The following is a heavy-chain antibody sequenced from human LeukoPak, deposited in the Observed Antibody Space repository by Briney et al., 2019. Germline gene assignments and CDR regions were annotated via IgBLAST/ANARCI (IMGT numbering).Heavy chain of an antibody. D-gene: IGHD6-13*01. CDR3: AREWQLVQEAHFDY. V-gene: IGHV3-7*01. CDR1: GFTISSYW. CDR2: IKQDGSEK. Sequence: GGSLRLSCAASGFTISSYWMSWVRQAPGKGLEWVANIKQDGSEKYYVDSVKGRFTISRDYAKNSLYLQMNSLRAEDTAVYYCAREWQLVQEAHFDYWGQGTLVTVSS. J-gene: IGHJ4*02.